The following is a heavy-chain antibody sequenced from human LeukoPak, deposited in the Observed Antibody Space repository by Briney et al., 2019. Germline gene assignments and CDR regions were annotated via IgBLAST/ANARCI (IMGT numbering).Heavy chain of an antibody. CDR3: ARHPYQLLWLSWFDP. CDR2: IYYSGST. CDR1: SGSFSGYY. J-gene: IGHJ5*02. Sequence: PSETLSLTCAVYSGSFSGYYWSWIRQPPGKGLERIGSIYYSGSTYYNPSLKSRVTISVDTSKNQFSLKLSSVTATDTAVYYCARHPYQLLWLSWFDPWGQGTLVTVSS. V-gene: IGHV4-34*01. D-gene: IGHD2-2*01.